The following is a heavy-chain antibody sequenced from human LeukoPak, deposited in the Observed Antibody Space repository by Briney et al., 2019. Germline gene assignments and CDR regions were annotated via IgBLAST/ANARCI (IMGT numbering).Heavy chain of an antibody. J-gene: IGHJ6*03. CDR3: TRDNYYAYYIDV. Sequence: GGSLRLSCAASGFTFSSYGIHWVRQAPGKGLEWVAFIRYDGSNKYYADSVKGRFTISRDNSKNTLYLQMNSLRAEDTAVYYCTRDNYYAYYIDVWGKGTTVTISS. CDR2: IRYDGSNK. CDR1: GFTFSSYG. V-gene: IGHV3-30*02.